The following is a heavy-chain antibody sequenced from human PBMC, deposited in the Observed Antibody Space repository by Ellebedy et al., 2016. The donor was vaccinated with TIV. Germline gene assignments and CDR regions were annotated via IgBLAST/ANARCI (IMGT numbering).Heavy chain of an antibody. D-gene: IGHD5-18*01. CDR3: ARAGGGGYSYAHLPEYYFDY. Sequence: GGSLRLXXAASGFTFSSYWMSWVRQAPGKGLEWGPNIKQDGSEKYYVDSVKGRFTISRDNAKNSLYLQMNSLRAEDTAVYYCARAGGGGYSYAHLPEYYFDYWGQGTLVTVSS. V-gene: IGHV3-7*04. CDR2: IKQDGSEK. J-gene: IGHJ4*02. CDR1: GFTFSSYW.